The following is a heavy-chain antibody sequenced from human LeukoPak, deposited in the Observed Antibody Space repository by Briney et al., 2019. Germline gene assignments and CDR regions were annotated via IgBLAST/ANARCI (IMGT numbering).Heavy chain of an antibody. CDR1: GGSISSYY. CDR3: ARGKQYYYGSGSYYLSA. D-gene: IGHD3-10*01. V-gene: IGHV4-4*07. CDR2: IYTSGST. Sequence: SETLSFTCTVSGGSISSYYWSWIRQPAGKGLEWIGRIYTSGSTNYNPSLKSRVTMSVDTSKNQFSLKLSSVTAADTAVYYCARGKQYYYGSGSYYLSAWGQGTLVTVSS. J-gene: IGHJ4*02.